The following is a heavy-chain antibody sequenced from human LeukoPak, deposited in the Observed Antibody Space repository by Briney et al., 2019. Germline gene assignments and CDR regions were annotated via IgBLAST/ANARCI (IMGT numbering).Heavy chain of an antibody. CDR1: GGSFSGYY. Sequence: SETLSLTCAVYGGSFSGYYWSWIRQPPGKGLEWIGEINHSGSTNYNPSLKSRVTISVDTSKNQFSLKLSSVTAADTAVYYCARAMIVSSGFDPWGQGTLVTVSS. CDR2: INHSGST. J-gene: IGHJ5*02. D-gene: IGHD3-22*01. CDR3: ARAMIVSSGFDP. V-gene: IGHV4-34*01.